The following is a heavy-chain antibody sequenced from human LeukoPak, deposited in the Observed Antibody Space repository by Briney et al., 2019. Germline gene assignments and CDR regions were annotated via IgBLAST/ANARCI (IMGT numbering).Heavy chain of an antibody. Sequence: PSETLSLTCAVYGGSFSGYYWSWIRQPPGKGLGWIGEINHSGSTNYNPSLKSRVTISVDTSKNQFSLKLSSVTAADTAVYYCASLSPYDSSGYYPGRHAFDIWGQGTMVTVSS. V-gene: IGHV4-34*01. CDR3: ASLSPYDSSGYYPGRHAFDI. CDR1: GGSFSGYY. CDR2: INHSGST. J-gene: IGHJ3*02. D-gene: IGHD3-22*01.